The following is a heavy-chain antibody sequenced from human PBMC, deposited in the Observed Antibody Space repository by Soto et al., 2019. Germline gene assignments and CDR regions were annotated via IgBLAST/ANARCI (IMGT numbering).Heavy chain of an antibody. D-gene: IGHD3-3*02. CDR3: AARHFWSGPWTHTRLDY. J-gene: IGHJ4*02. V-gene: IGHV4-4*02. CDR2: ISHNGST. CDR1: HW. Sequence: HWWSWVRQPPGKGLEWIGQISHNGSTNYNPSLTSRVTISVDKSKNHFSLKLTSVTAADTAVYYCAARHFWSGPWTHTRLDYWGQGTLVTVSS.